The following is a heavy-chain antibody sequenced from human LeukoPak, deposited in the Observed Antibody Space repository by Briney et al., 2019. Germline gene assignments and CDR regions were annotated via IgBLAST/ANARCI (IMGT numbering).Heavy chain of an antibody. CDR1: GFTFSSYG. J-gene: IGHJ4*02. D-gene: IGHD4-11*01. V-gene: IGHV3-23*01. Sequence: GGSLRLSCAASGFTFSSYGMNWVRQAPGKGLEWVSGISGSGGSTYYADSVKGRFTISTDNSKNTAYLQMNSLRVEDTALYYCARSVPDYTRFDFWGQGALVTVSS. CDR2: ISGSGGST. CDR3: ARSVPDYTRFDF.